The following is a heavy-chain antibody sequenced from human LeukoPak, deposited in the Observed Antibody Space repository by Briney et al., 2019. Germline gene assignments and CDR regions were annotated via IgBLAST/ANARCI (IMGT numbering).Heavy chain of an antibody. CDR3: AELGITKIGGV. J-gene: IGHJ6*04. Sequence: SLSLFCGASGFPFDDYAMLWVRPAPAKGLEGVSGVSWNSLSIGYAVSVKGRFHISRDNAKNSLYLQLDILRAGGPGVYYCAELGITKIGGVWGKGTTVTISS. CDR1: GFPFDDYA. CDR2: VSWNSLSI. D-gene: IGHD3-10*02. V-gene: IGHV3-9*01.